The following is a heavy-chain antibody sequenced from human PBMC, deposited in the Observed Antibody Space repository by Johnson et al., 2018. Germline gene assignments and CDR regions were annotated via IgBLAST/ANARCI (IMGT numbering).Heavy chain of an antibody. Sequence: EVQLVESGGGLVQPGRSLRLSCAASGFTFDDYAMHWVRQAPGKGLEWVSGISWNSGSIGYADSVKGRFTISRDNAKNSLYLQMNSLRTEDTALYYCAKEKNKPLYRQDRGLHYYHGMDVWGQGATVTVSS. CDR3: AKEKNKPLYRQDRGLHYYHGMDV. CDR2: ISWNSGSI. J-gene: IGHJ6*02. V-gene: IGHV3-9*01. D-gene: IGHD1-14*01. CDR1: GFTFDDYA.